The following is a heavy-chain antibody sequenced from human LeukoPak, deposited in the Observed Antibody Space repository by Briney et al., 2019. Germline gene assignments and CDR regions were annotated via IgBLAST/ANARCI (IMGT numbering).Heavy chain of an antibody. V-gene: IGHV4-4*07. CDR3: ARVVEMATALPSSYFDY. J-gene: IGHJ4*02. CDR1: GGSISSYY. CDR2: IYTSGGT. D-gene: IGHD5-24*01. Sequence: SETLSLTCTVSGGSISSYYWSWIRQPAGKGLEWIGRIYTSGGTNYNPSLKSRVTMSVDTSKNQFSLKLSSVTAADTAVYYCARVVEMATALPSSYFDYWGQGTLVTVSS.